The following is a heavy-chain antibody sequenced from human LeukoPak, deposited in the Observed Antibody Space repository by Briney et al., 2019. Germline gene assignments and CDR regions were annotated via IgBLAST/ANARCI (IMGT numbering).Heavy chain of an antibody. J-gene: IGHJ4*02. CDR1: IHTLTTYH. CDR2: INPSGGTT. V-gene: IGHV1-46*01. Sequence: GASVKVSCKASIHTLTTYHMHWVRQAPGQGLEWMGIINPSGGTTNYAQKFQGRVNVTRDTSTSTVYMELSSLRSEDTAVYYCARGLRYFDWTQYYFDYWGQGTLVTVSS. D-gene: IGHD3-9*01. CDR3: ARGLRYFDWTQYYFDY.